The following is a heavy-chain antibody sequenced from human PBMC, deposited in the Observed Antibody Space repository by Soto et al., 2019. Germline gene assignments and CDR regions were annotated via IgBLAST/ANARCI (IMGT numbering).Heavy chain of an antibody. CDR3: ARGGQGGQPKGAFDY. V-gene: IGHV4-34*01. J-gene: IGHJ4*02. Sequence: SETLSLTCAVYGGSFSGYYWSWIRQPPGKGLEWIGEINHSGSTNYNPSLKSRVTISVDTSKNQFSLKLSSVTAADTAVYYCARGGQGGQPKGAFDYWGQGTLVTVSS. CDR2: INHSGST. D-gene: IGHD3-16*01. CDR1: GGSFSGYY.